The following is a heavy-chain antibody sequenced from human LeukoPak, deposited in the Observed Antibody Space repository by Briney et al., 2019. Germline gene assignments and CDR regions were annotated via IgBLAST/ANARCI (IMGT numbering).Heavy chain of an antibody. V-gene: IGHV4-59*01. D-gene: IGHD1-26*01. CDR1: GGSISSYY. Sequence: SETLSLTCTVSGGSISSYYWSWIRQPPGKGPEWIGYTYCSGSTNYNPSLKSRVTISVDTSKNQFSLKLSSVTAADTAVHYCARAIVGATNWFDPWGQGTLVTVSS. J-gene: IGHJ5*02. CDR2: TYCSGST. CDR3: ARAIVGATNWFDP.